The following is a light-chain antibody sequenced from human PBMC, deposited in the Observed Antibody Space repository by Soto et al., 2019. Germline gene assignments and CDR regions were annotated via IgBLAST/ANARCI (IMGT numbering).Light chain of an antibody. CDR3: QQYHNWPPWT. CDR2: GTS. J-gene: IGKJ1*01. V-gene: IGKV3-15*01. Sequence: EIVMTQSPATLSVSQGERATLSCRASQSVSTNLAWYRQKPGQAPRLLIYGTSTRATGIPARFSGSGSGTEFTLTISSLQSEDFAVYYCQQYHNWPPWTFGQGTKVDIK. CDR1: QSVSTN.